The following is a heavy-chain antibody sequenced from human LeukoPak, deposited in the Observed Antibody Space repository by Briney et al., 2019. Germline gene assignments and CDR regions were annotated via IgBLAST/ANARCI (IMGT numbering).Heavy chain of an antibody. V-gene: IGHV3-11*04. D-gene: IGHD6-13*01. CDR3: ASVIAAAGTVWVDY. CDR1: GFTFSDYY. J-gene: IGHJ4*02. Sequence: GGSLRLSCAASGFTFSDYYMSWIRQAPGKGLEWVSYISSSGSTIYYADSVKGRFTISRDNAKNSLYLQMNSLRAEDTAVYYCASVIAAAGTVWVDYWGQGTLVTVSS. CDR2: ISSSGSTI.